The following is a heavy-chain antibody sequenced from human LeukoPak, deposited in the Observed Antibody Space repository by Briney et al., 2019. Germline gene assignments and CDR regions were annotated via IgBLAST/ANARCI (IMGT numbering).Heavy chain of an antibody. CDR1: GGSISSSSYY. CDR3: AREEGDCFDY. V-gene: IGHV4-39*07. CDR2: IYYSGST. Sequence: PSETLSLTCTVSGGSISSSSYYWGWIRQPPGKGLEWIGSIYYSGSTYYNPSLKSRVTISVDTSKNQFSLKLSSVTAADTAAYYCAREEGDCFDYWGQGTLVTVSS. J-gene: IGHJ4*02.